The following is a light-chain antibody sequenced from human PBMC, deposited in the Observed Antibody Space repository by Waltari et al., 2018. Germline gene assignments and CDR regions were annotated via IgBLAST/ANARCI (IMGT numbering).Light chain of an antibody. CDR2: NNN. CDR1: SSNIGSNT. V-gene: IGLV1-44*01. CDR3: ATWDDSLNGVV. Sequence: QSVLTQPPSASGTPGQRVTISCSGSSSNIGSNTVNWYQQLPGTAPKLLFYNNNQRPSGVPDRFSASKSGTSASLAISGLQSEGEADYYCATWDDSLNGVVFGGGTKLTVL. J-gene: IGLJ2*01.